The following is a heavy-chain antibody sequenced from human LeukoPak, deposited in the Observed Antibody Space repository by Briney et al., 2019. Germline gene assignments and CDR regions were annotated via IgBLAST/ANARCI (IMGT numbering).Heavy chain of an antibody. J-gene: IGHJ4*02. D-gene: IGHD3-10*01. CDR2: IYIGGNT. CDR3: ARGGSYYYGSGRVDY. V-gene: IGHV3-53*01. CDR1: EFTVSSNY. Sequence: PGGCLRLSCAASEFTVSSNYMHWVRQAPGKGLEWVSLIYIGGNTFYADSVKGRFTISRDNSKNTLYLQMNSLRAEDTAVYYCARGGSYYYGSGRVDYWGQGTLVTVSS.